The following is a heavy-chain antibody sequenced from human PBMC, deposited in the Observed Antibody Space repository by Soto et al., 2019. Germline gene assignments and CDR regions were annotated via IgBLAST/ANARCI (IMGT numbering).Heavy chain of an antibody. CDR3: ARHWGQPEDSSDGSENWFDP. CDR1: GFTFSSYA. CDR2: ISYDGSNK. D-gene: IGHD3-10*01. Sequence: QVQLVESGGGVVQPGRSLRLSCAASGFTFSSYAMHWVRQAPGKGLEWVAVISYDGSNKYYADSVKGRFTISRDNSKNTLYLQMNSLRAEDTAVYYCARHWGQPEDSSDGSENWFDPWGQGTLVTVSS. V-gene: IGHV3-30-3*01. J-gene: IGHJ5*02.